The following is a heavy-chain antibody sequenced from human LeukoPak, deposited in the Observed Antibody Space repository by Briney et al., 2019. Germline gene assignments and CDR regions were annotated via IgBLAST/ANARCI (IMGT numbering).Heavy chain of an antibody. CDR3: AREGIVRTYDQ. CDR1: GDPISSYF. D-gene: IGHD2/OR15-2a*01. Sequence: SETLSLTCTVSGDPISSYFWYWFRQPPGKELEWIACIYYSGATHYNPSLKSRVTISLDTSKSQFSLRLSSVTAADTAVYYCAREGIVRTYDQWGQGTLVTVSS. J-gene: IGHJ4*02. V-gene: IGHV4-59*12. CDR2: IYYSGAT.